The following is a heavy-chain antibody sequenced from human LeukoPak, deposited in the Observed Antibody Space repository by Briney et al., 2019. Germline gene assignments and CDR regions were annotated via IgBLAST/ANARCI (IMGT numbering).Heavy chain of an antibody. CDR3: ARTRAVAEDY. J-gene: IGHJ4*02. CDR2: TRAYNGNT. V-gene: IGHV1-18*01. D-gene: IGHD6-19*01. Sequence: GVEWMGGTRAYNGNTNYAQKLQGRVTMTTDTSTSTAYMELRSLRSDDTAVYYCARTRAVAEDYWGQGTLVTVSS.